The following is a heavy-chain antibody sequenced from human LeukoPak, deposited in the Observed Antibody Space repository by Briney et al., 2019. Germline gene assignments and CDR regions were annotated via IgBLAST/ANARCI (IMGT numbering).Heavy chain of an antibody. V-gene: IGHV4-61*02. D-gene: IGHD1-26*01. J-gene: IGHJ6*03. CDR1: GGSISSGSYY. CDR3: ARGGSYYEGPRYYYYYMDV. Sequence: SETLSLTCTVSGGSISSGSYYWSWIRQPAGKGLEWIGRIYTSGSTNYNPSLKSRVTISVDTSKNQFSLKLSSVTAADTAVYYCARGGSYYEGPRYYYYYMDVWGKGTTVTVSS. CDR2: IYTSGST.